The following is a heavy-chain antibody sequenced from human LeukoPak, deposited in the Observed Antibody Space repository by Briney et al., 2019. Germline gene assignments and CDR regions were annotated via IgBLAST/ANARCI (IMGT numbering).Heavy chain of an antibody. CDR1: GGSISSYY. CDR2: IYYSGST. J-gene: IGHJ5*02. Sequence: SETLSLTCTVSGGSISSYYWSWIRQPPGKGLECIGYIYYSGSTNYNPSLKSRVTISVDTSKNQFSLKLSSVTAADTAVYYCARDYGGGVWFDPWGQGTLVTVSS. D-gene: IGHD4-23*01. CDR3: ARDYGGGVWFDP. V-gene: IGHV4-59*01.